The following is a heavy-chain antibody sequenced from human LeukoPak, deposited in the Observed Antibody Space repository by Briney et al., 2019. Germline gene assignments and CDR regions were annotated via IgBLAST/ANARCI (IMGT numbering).Heavy chain of an antibody. V-gene: IGHV1-2*02. CDR3: AREDSTGYSSLDY. J-gene: IGHJ4*02. CDR2: INLKSGGT. Sequence: ASVKVSCPASGYTFTGYSIHWVRQAPGQGIEWMGWINLKSGGTNYAQKFQARVTMTRETSISTAYMELSRLRSDDTAVYYCAREDSTGYSSLDYWGQGTLVTVSS. CDR1: GYTFTGYS. D-gene: IGHD3-22*01.